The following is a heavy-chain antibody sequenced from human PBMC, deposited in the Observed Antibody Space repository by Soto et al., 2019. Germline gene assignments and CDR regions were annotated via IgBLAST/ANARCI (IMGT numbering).Heavy chain of an antibody. V-gene: IGHV3-74*01. CDR1: GFTFSSHW. CDR3: ATGGPLGPLSQ. D-gene: IGHD3-16*01. Sequence: EVQLVESGGGLVQPGGSLRLSCAASGFTFSSHWVYWIRQAPGKGLVWVSRSNSDGSSTSYADSVKGRFTISRDNAKNTVYLQMNSLRADDTAVYYCATGGPLGPLSQWGRGTLVTVSS. CDR2: SNSDGSST. J-gene: IGHJ4*02.